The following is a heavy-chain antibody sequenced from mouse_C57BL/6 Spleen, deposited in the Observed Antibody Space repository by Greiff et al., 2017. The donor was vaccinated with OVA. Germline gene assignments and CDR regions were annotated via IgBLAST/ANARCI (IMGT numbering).Heavy chain of an antibody. V-gene: IGHV14-1*01. CDR2: IDPEDGDT. Sequence: VQLQQSGAELVRPGASVKLSCTASGFNIKDYYMHWVKQRPEQGLEWIGRIDPEDGDTEYAPKFQGKATMTADTSSNTAYLQLSSLTSEDTAVSYCTRGLRGGSYAMDYWGQGTSVTVSS. CDR1: GFNIKDYY. CDR3: TRGLRGGSYAMDY. D-gene: IGHD2-4*01. J-gene: IGHJ4*01.